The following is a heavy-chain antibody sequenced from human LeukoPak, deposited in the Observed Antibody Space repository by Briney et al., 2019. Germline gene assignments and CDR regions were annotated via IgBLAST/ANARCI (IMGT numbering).Heavy chain of an antibody. Sequence: PSETLSLTCTVSGGSISSSSYYWGWIRQPPGKGLEWIGSIYYSGSTYYNPSLKSRVTISVDTSKNQFSLKLSSVTAADTAVYYCARQALGFDPWGQGTLVTVSS. J-gene: IGHJ5*02. CDR3: ARQALGFDP. V-gene: IGHV4-39*01. CDR2: IYYSGST. CDR1: GGSISSSSYY.